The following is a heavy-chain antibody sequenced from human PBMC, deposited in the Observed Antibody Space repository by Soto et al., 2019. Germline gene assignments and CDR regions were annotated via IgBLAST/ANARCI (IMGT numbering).Heavy chain of an antibody. CDR3: ACRVPGTTVDD. V-gene: IGHV4-4*02. D-gene: IGHD1-7*01. CDR1: VLPLTTNNR. J-gene: IGHJ4*02. Sequence: WQSSSPTSVVPVLPLTTNNRPTCARQPPGQGLEWIGDIYRTGSTNYNPSLKSRVTISLDKSENQFSRKVTSLSAAHTAVYDSACRVPGTTVDDLGQGTLVGVSS. CDR2: IYRTGST.